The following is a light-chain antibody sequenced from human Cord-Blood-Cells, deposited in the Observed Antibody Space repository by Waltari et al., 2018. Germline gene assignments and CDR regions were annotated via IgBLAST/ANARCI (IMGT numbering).Light chain of an antibody. Sequence: DIQMNQSPSSLSASVGDRVTITCRVSQSINSNLNWDQQKPGKAPKFLIYASSSLQSGVPSRFSGSGSVTDFTLTSSSLKPEDFATYYWKQSDRTPYSFGQGTKLEIK. J-gene: IGKJ2*01. V-gene: IGKV1-39*01. CDR3: KQSDRTPYS. CDR1: QSINSN. CDR2: ASS.